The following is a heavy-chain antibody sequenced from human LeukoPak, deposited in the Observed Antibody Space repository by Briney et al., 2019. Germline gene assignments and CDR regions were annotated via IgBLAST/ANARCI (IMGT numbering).Heavy chain of an antibody. J-gene: IGHJ3*02. V-gene: IGHV4-59*01. CDR1: GGSIRSYY. CDR2: IYYSGST. Sequence: SETLSLTCTVSGGSIRSYYWSWIRQPPGKGLEWIGYIYYSGSTNYNPSLKSRVTISVDTSKNQFSLKLSSVTAADTAVYYCARGRGYSNGPHDAFDIWGQGTMVTVSS. D-gene: IGHD5-18*01. CDR3: ARGRGYSNGPHDAFDI.